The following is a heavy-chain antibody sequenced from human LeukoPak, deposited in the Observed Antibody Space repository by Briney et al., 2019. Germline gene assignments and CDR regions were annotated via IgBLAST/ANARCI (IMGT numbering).Heavy chain of an antibody. Sequence: GGSLRLSCAASGFTFSTYSMNWVRQAPGKGLEWVSSISSGSRYIYYTDSVRGRFAISRDNSKNTLYLQMNSLRAEDTAVYYCAKGGTSSGNYYGTFDIWGQGTMVTVSS. CDR3: AKGGTSSGNYYGTFDI. V-gene: IGHV3-21*04. J-gene: IGHJ3*02. CDR1: GFTFSTYS. D-gene: IGHD3-10*01. CDR2: ISSGSRYI.